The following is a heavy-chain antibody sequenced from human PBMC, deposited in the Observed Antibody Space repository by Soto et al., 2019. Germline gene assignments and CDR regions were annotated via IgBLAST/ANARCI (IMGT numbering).Heavy chain of an antibody. CDR3: ARDRTGLYPGGFDY. CDR1: GFTFSSYG. Sequence: PGGSLRLSCAASGFTFSSYGMHWVRQAPGKGLEWVAVISYDGSNKYYADSVKGRFTISRDNSKNTLYLQMNSLRAEDTAVYYCARDRTGLYPGGFDYWGQGTLVTVSS. CDR2: ISYDGSNK. D-gene: IGHD2-8*01. J-gene: IGHJ4*02. V-gene: IGHV3-30*03.